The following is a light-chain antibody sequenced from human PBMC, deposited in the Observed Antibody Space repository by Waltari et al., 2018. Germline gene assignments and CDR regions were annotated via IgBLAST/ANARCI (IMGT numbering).Light chain of an antibody. CDR3: QQYNSYSWT. CDR1: QSISSW. Sequence: DIQMTQSPSTLPASVGDRVTITCRASQSISSWLAWYQQTPGKAPKLLVYKASSLESGVPSRFSGSGSGTEFTLTISSLQPDDFATYYCQQYNSYSWTFGQGTKVEIK. V-gene: IGKV1-5*03. CDR2: KAS. J-gene: IGKJ1*01.